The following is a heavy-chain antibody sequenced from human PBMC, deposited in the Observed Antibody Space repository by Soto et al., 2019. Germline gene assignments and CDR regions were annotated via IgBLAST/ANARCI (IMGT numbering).Heavy chain of an antibody. V-gene: IGHV1-69*13. Sequence: SVKVSCKASGGTFSSYAISWVRQAPGQGLEWMGGIIPMFGTANYGQKFQGRVTNTADESTSTAYMELSSLRSEDTAVYYCARDRGDCSGGSCSDYYYGMDVWGQGTTVTVSS. CDR2: IIPMFGTA. CDR1: GGTFSSYA. CDR3: ARDRGDCSGGSCSDYYYGMDV. D-gene: IGHD2-15*01. J-gene: IGHJ6*02.